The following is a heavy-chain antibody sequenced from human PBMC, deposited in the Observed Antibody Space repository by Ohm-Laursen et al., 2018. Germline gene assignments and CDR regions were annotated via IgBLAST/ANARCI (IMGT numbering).Heavy chain of an antibody. CDR1: GFTFSSYG. D-gene: IGHD6-6*01. CDR3: ARDSSRRAREGGMDV. Sequence: SLRLSCAASGFTFSSYGMHWVRQAPGKGLEWVAVIWYDGSNKYYADSVKGRFTISRDNSKNTLYLQMNSLRVEDTAVYYCARDSSRRAREGGMDVWGQGTMVTVSS. CDR2: IWYDGSNK. J-gene: IGHJ6*02. V-gene: IGHV3-33*01.